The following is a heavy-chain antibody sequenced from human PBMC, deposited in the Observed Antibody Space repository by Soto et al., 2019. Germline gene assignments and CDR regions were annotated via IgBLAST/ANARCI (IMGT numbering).Heavy chain of an antibody. Sequence: PSDTLRLTGSASGRTISGYYWSWIRQPSGKGLEWIGYIFYSGSTNYNPSLKSRVTISVDRSKNQFSLKLSSVTAADTAMYYCARVPGPWGQGTLVTVS. J-gene: IGHJ5*02. V-gene: IGHV4-59*12. D-gene: IGHD7-27*01. CDR3: ARVPGP. CDR2: IFYSGST. CDR1: GRTISGYY.